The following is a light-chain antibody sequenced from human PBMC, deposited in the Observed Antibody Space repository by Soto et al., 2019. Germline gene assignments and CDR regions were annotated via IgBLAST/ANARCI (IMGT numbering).Light chain of an antibody. CDR3: ATWDSNLRAVV. Sequence: QSVLTQPPSVSAAPGLKVTISCSGSISNIGVNYVSWYQQVPGTAPKLLIYEHNKQPSGIPDRFSGSTSGTSATLGITGLQTGDEGDYYCATWDSNLRAVVLGGGTKLTVL. J-gene: IGLJ2*01. CDR1: ISNIGVNY. V-gene: IGLV1-51*01. CDR2: EHN.